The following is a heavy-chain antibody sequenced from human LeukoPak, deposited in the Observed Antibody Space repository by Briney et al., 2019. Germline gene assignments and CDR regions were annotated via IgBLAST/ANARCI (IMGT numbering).Heavy chain of an antibody. CDR1: GYTFTGYY. V-gene: IGHV1-2*02. Sequence: ASVKVSCKASGYTFTGYYMHSVRQAPGQGLEWMGWINPNSGGTNNAQKFQGRVTMTRDTSISTAYMELSRLRSDDTAVYYCARAYTYYDFWSYGWFDPWGQGTLVTVSS. D-gene: IGHD3-3*01. J-gene: IGHJ5*02. CDR3: ARAYTYYDFWSYGWFDP. CDR2: INPNSGGT.